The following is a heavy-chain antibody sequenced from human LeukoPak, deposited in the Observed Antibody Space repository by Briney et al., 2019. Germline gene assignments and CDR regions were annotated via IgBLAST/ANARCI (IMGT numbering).Heavy chain of an antibody. CDR3: ARKAYTTWIGLLDY. Sequence: SETLSLTCAVSGGSISSSNWWSWVRQPPGKGLEWIGEIYHSGSTNYNPSLKSRVTISVDKSKNQFSLKLSSVTAADTAVYYCARKAYTTWIGLLDYWGQGTLVTVSS. J-gene: IGHJ4*02. CDR1: GGSISSSNW. CDR2: IYHSGST. D-gene: IGHD2/OR15-2a*01. V-gene: IGHV4-4*02.